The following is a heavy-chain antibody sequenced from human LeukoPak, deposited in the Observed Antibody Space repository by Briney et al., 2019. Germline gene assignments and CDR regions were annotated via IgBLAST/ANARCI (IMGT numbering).Heavy chain of an antibody. D-gene: IGHD2-15*01. Sequence: ASVKVSCKPSGGTLGSYTMTWVRHAPGDGLEWMGGFILIFDTANYAQRFQGRVTMTADESSSTVYMELSSLRSDDSAVYFCARYRSHLGSAPYYYYGMDVWGKGTAVTVSS. CDR3: ARYRSHLGSAPYYYYGMDV. V-gene: IGHV1-69*13. CDR2: FILIFDTA. CDR1: GGTLGSYT. J-gene: IGHJ6*04.